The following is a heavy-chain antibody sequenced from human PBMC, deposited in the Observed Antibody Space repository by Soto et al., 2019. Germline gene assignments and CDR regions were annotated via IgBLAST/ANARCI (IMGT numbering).Heavy chain of an antibody. J-gene: IGHJ4*02. Sequence: EASVKVSCKASGGTFSSYAISWVRQAPGQGLEWMGGIIPIFGTANYAQKFQGRVTITADESTSTAYMELSSLRSEDTAVYYCARRRSVAAAGLDYWGQGTLVTVSS. CDR2: IIPIFGTA. D-gene: IGHD6-13*01. CDR1: GGTFSSYA. CDR3: ARRRSVAAAGLDY. V-gene: IGHV1-69*13.